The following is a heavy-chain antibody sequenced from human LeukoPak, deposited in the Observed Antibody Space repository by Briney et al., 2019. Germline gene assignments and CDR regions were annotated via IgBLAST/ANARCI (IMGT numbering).Heavy chain of an antibody. CDR1: GSTFSGYT. CDR3: ARDPPHDYSMSECPGSF. Sequence: PGGSLRLSCAASGSTFSGYTMNWVRQAPGKGLEWVSSISSSSNYIYCADSVKGRFTISRDNAKNSLYLQMNSLRAEDTAVYYCARDPPHDYSMSECPGSFWGQGTLVTVSS. J-gene: IGHJ4*02. D-gene: IGHD4-11*01. CDR2: ISSSSNYI. V-gene: IGHV3-21*01.